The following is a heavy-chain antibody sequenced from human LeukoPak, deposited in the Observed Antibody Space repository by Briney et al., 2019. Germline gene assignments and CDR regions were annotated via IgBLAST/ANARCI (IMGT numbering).Heavy chain of an antibody. CDR3: AKDRKHQLALDY. CDR1: GFTFSTYG. CDR2: ISYDGSDK. D-gene: IGHD2-2*01. V-gene: IGHV3-30*18. Sequence: GESLRLSCAASGFTFSTYGMHWVRQAPGKGLEWVAAISYDGSDKYYGDSVKGRFTISRDNSKNTLFLQMNSLRGEDTAVYYCAKDRKHQLALDYWGQGTLVTVSS. J-gene: IGHJ4*02.